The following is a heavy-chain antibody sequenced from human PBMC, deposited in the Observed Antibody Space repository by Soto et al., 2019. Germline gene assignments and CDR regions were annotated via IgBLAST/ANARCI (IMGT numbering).Heavy chain of an antibody. D-gene: IGHD1-1*01. CDR2: ISQSGST. CDR1: SGSFSGFY. V-gene: IGHV4-34*01. J-gene: IGHJ4*02. CDR3: ARSPKGIGSYKTRPEG. Sequence: SGPLALTCSISSGSFSGFYWSWIRQPPGKRLEWIGEISQSGSTDYNPSLKSRVSISVDTSKNQFSLNLTSVTAADTAVYYCARSPKGIGSYKTRPEGWGQGVLVTV.